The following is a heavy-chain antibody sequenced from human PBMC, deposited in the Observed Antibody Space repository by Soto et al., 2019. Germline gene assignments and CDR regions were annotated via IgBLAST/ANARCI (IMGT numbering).Heavy chain of an antibody. CDR1: GGSLSSYY. V-gene: IGHV4-59*01. CDR3: AREGYNFGPFAY. D-gene: IGHD5-18*01. CDR2: ISHSGTT. J-gene: IGHJ4*02. Sequence: PSETLSLTCTVSGGSLSSYYWSWIRRPPGVGLEWIASISHSGTTNYNSSLKNRVTISIDTSKNPFSMKFNSVTAADTAVYYCAREGYNFGPFAYWGQGALVT.